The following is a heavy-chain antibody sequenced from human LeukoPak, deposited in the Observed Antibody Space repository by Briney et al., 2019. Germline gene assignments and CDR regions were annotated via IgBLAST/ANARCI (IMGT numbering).Heavy chain of an antibody. CDR3: ARDDPRFDY. CDR2: IIPIFGTA. V-gene: IGHV1-69*05. Sequence: ASVKVSCKASGGTFSSYAISWVRQAPGQGLECMGRIIPIFGTANYVQKFQGRVTITTDESTSTAYMELSSLRSEDTAVYYCARDDPRFDYWGQGTLFTVSS. J-gene: IGHJ4*02. CDR1: GGTFSSYA.